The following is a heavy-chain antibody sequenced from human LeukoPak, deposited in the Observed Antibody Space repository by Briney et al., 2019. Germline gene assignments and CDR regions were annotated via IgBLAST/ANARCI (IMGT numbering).Heavy chain of an antibody. V-gene: IGHV3-21*06. Sequence: NAGGSLRLSCAASGFTFSSYSMNWVRQAPGKGLEWVSSISSSSSYIYYADSVKGRFTISRDNAKNSLFLQMNSLRVEDTAFYYCAKLLRDVTIYDFWGHGALVTVSS. CDR2: ISSSSSYI. CDR1: GFTFSSYS. D-gene: IGHD5-24*01. CDR3: AKLLRDVTIYDF. J-gene: IGHJ4*01.